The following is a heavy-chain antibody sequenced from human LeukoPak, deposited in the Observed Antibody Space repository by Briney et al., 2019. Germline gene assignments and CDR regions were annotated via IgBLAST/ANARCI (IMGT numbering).Heavy chain of an antibody. J-gene: IGHJ4*02. CDR1: GGSFSGYY. D-gene: IGHD4-17*01. V-gene: IGHV4-34*01. CDR2: INHSGST. Sequence: PSETLSLTCAVYGGSFSGYYWSWIRQPPGKGLEWIGEINHSGSTNYSPSLKSRVTISVDTSKNQFSLRLSSVTAADTAVYYCARPRKDGALNYFDYWGQGTLVTVSS. CDR3: ARPRKDGALNYFDY.